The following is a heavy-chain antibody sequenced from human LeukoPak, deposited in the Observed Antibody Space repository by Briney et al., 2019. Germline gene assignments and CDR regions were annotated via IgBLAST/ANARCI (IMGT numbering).Heavy chain of an antibody. CDR2: IKQDGSEK. Sequence: GGSLRLSCAASGFTFMNYAMHWVRQAPGKGLEWVANIKQDGSEKYYVDSVKGRFTISRDNAKNSLYLQMNSLRAEDTAVYYCARVAASSSWEIDYWGQGTLVTVSS. CDR3: ARVAASSSWEIDY. J-gene: IGHJ4*02. D-gene: IGHD6-13*01. CDR1: GFTFMNYA. V-gene: IGHV3-7*01.